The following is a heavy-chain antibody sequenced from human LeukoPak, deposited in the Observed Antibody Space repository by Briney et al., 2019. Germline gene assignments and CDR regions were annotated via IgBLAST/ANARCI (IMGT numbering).Heavy chain of an antibody. CDR2: IIPIFGTA. CDR1: GGTFSSYA. J-gene: IGHJ3*02. CDR3: ASPPPRRGYSYGYDAFDI. D-gene: IGHD5-18*01. Sequence: ASVKVSCKASGGTFSSYAISGVRQAPGQGLEWMGGIIPIFGTANYAQKFQGRVTITANKSTSTAYKELSSLRSEDTAVYYCASPPPRRGYSYGYDAFDIWGQGTMVTVSS. V-gene: IGHV1-69*06.